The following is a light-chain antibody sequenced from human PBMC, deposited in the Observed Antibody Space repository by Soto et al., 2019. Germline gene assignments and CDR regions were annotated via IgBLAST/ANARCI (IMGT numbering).Light chain of an antibody. CDR1: QSVTTN. V-gene: IGKV3-15*01. CDR3: QHRFNWPWT. J-gene: IGKJ1*01. Sequence: EIVMTHSPAILSVSPLEIATLSFRPSQSVTTNLAWYQQKPGQAPRLLIYGASTRATGIPARFSGSGSGTEFTLTISSLQSEDFAVYYCQHRFNWPWTFGQGTKVDIK. CDR2: GAS.